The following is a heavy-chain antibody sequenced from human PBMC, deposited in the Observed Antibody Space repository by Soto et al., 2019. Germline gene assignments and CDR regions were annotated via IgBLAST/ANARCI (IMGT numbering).Heavy chain of an antibody. D-gene: IGHD6-13*01. CDR2: ISSSSSTI. V-gene: IGHV3-48*01. CDR1: GFTFSSYS. CDR3: ARHRTGYSSSWLDY. Sequence: GRSLRLSCAASGFTFSSYSMNWVRQAPGKGLEWVSYISSSSSTIYYADSVKGRFTISRDNAKNSLYLQMNSLSAEDTAVYYCARHRTGYSSSWLDYWGQGTLVTVSS. J-gene: IGHJ4*02.